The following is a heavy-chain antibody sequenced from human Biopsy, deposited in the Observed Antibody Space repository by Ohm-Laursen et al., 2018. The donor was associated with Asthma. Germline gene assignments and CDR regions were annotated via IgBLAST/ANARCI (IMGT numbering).Heavy chain of an antibody. J-gene: IGHJ4*02. V-gene: IGHV1-3*04. CDR1: GYNFISFA. CDR3: AWPDMVASIFRV. Sequence: ASVKVSCKASGYNFISFAIHWVRQAPGQRLEWMGWVNTGNGDTKYSQKFQGRVTITRDTSASTVYMKLSALTSEDTAVYFCAWPDMVASIFRVWGQGTLVTVSS. D-gene: IGHD3-3*01. CDR2: VNTGNGDT.